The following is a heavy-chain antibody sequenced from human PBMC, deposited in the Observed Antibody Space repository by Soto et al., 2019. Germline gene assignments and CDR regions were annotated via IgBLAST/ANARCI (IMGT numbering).Heavy chain of an antibody. V-gene: IGHV4-59*01. J-gene: IGHJ6*03. D-gene: IGHD5-18*01. CDR1: GGSISSYY. CDR3: ARYYTAMSPSGYYYYYMDV. Sequence: QVQLQESGPGLVKPSETLSLTCTVSGGSISSYYWSWIRQPPGKGLEWIRYIYYSGSTNYNPSLKSRVTISVDTSKNQFSLKLSSVTAADTAVYYCARYYTAMSPSGYYYYYMDVWGKGTTVTVSS. CDR2: IYYSGST.